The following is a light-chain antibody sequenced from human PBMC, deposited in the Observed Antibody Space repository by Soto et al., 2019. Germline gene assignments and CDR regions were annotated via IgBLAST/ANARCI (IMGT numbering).Light chain of an antibody. CDR3: AAWDGSLNGLYV. Sequence: QSVLTQAPSASGTPGQRVTISCSGSSSNVGSLSVDWYQHLPGTATKLLIHSNYQRPSGVPDRFSGSKSGTSASLAISGLQSEDEADYYCAAWDGSLNGLYVFGTGTKVTVL. V-gene: IGLV1-44*01. CDR1: SSNVGSLS. J-gene: IGLJ1*01. CDR2: SNY.